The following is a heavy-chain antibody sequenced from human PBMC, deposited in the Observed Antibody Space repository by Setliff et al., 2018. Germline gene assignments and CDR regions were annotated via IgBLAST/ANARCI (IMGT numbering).Heavy chain of an antibody. CDR2: INPRTGVT. D-gene: IGHD3-10*01. Sequence: ASVKVSCKASGYAFTGHYIHWVRQAPGQGLEWTGWINPRTGVTNYARNFQGRVTMTRDTSITTVYMDLSRLKSDDTAVYYCARGTDYHGSGSYWAKDVWGKGTTVTVSS. J-gene: IGHJ6*04. CDR1: GYAFTGHY. CDR3: ARGTDYHGSGSYWAKDV. V-gene: IGHV1-2*02.